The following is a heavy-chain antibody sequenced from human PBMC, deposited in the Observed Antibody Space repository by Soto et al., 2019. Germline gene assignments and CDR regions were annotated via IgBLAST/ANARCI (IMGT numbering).Heavy chain of an antibody. J-gene: IGHJ4*02. CDR2: ISGSGGST. V-gene: IGHV3-23*01. CDR3: AKDQGTAAAGTSPAFDY. Sequence: QSGGSLRLSCAASGFTFSSYAMSWVRQAPGKGLEWVSAISGSGGSTYYADSVKGRFTISRDNSKNTLYLQMNSLRAEDTAVYYCAKDQGTAAAGTSPAFDYWGQGTLVTVSS. D-gene: IGHD6-13*01. CDR1: GFTFSSYA.